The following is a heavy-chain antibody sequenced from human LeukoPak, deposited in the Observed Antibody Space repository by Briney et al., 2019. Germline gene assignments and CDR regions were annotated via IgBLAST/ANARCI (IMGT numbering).Heavy chain of an antibody. CDR2: IIPIFGTA. CDR1: GGTFSSYA. J-gene: IGHJ5*02. CDR3: ARERSAAATGDNWFDP. V-gene: IGHV1-69*13. D-gene: IGHD6-13*01. Sequence: GASVKVSCKASGGTFSSYAISWVRQAPGQGLEWMGGIIPIFGTANYAQKFQGRVTITADESTSTAYMELSSLRSEDTAVYYCARERSAAATGDNWFDPWGQGTLVTVSS.